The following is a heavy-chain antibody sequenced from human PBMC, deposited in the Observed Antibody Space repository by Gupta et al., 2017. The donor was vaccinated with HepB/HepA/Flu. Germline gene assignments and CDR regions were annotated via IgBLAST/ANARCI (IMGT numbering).Heavy chain of an antibody. CDR2: ISYDGSKK. V-gene: IGHV3-30*18. CDR3: AKDDGGDSYLY. Sequence: QVQLVQSGGGGVQPGTSLRLSCAVPGFTFSNYGMHWVRQAPGKGVEWVAVISYDGSKKLYVDSVKGRFIICRDNSKNTLDLQMNNLRAEDTAVYYCAKDDGGDSYLYWGQGSLVTVSS. J-gene: IGHJ4*02. CDR1: GFTFSNYG. D-gene: IGHD2-21*01.